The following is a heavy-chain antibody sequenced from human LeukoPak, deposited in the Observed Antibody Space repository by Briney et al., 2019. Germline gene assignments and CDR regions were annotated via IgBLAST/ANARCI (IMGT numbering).Heavy chain of an antibody. CDR2: ISYDGSNK. Sequence: GGSLRLSCAASGFTFSSYAMHWVRQAPGKGLEWVAVISYDGSNKYYADSLKGRFTISRDNSKNTLYLQMNSLRADDTAVYYCARDSGFSGTQRGEYWGQGTLVTVSS. CDR3: ARDSGFSGTQRGEY. J-gene: IGHJ4*02. D-gene: IGHD3/OR15-3a*01. CDR1: GFTFSSYA. V-gene: IGHV3-30*04.